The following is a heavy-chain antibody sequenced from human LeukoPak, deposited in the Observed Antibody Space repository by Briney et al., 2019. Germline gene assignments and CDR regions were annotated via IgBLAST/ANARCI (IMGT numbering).Heavy chain of an antibody. D-gene: IGHD1-1*01. CDR2: MDPTGSQK. J-gene: IGHJ4*02. CDR3: AIWTSGNY. CDR1: QLTFNVSW. V-gene: IGHV3-7*01. Sequence: PGGSLRLSCADSQLTFNVSWMNWVRQAPGKGLEWVANMDPTGSQKRYVDSVRGRFTISKDNPGASLYLDMHSLRAEDTAIYYCAIWTSGNYWGQGTLVTVSS.